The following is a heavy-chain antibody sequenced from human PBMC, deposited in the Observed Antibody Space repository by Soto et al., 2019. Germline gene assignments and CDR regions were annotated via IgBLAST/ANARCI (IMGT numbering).Heavy chain of an antibody. Sequence: GGSLRVSCGAAGFTFNGYGRHWVRQEPGKGLEWVAVIWYDGSNKYYADSVKGRFTISRDNSKNTLYLQMNSLRAEDTAVYYCARGSGGYYYYFDYWGQGTLVTVSS. V-gene: IGHV3-33*01. J-gene: IGHJ4*02. CDR1: GFTFNGYG. CDR2: IWYDGSNK. D-gene: IGHD3-22*01. CDR3: ARGSGGYYYYFDY.